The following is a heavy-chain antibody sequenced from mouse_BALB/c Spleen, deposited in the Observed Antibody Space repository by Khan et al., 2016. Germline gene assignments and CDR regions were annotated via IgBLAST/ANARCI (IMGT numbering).Heavy chain of an antibody. V-gene: IGHV5-6-5*01. CDR1: GFTFSSYA. J-gene: IGHJ2*01. Sequence: EVELVESGGGLVKPGGSLKLSCAASGFTFSSYAMSWVRQTPEKRLEWVASISSGGSTYYPDSVKGRFTISSDNARNILNLQMSSLRSEDTAMYYCAREDYGNYGDYFDYWGQGTTLTVSS. D-gene: IGHD2-1*01. CDR2: ISSGGST. CDR3: AREDYGNYGDYFDY.